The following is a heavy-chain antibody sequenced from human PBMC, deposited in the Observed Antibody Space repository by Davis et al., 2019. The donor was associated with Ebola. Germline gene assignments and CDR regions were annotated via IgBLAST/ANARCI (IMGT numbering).Heavy chain of an antibody. Sequence: MPSETLSLTCTVSGGSISSSSYYWGWIRQPPGKGLEWIGSIYYSGSTYYNPSLKSRVTISVDTSKNQFSLKLSSVTAADTAVYYCASGGGCISTSCYLYYYYGMDVWGQGTTVTVSS. CDR3: ASGGGCISTSCYLYYYYGMDV. V-gene: IGHV4-39*07. D-gene: IGHD2-2*01. CDR2: IYYSGST. CDR1: GGSISSSSYY. J-gene: IGHJ6*02.